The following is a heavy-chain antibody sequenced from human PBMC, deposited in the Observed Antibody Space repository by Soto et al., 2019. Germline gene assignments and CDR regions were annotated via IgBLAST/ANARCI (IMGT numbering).Heavy chain of an antibody. CDR2: INHSGST. CDR3: ARLEGLATIPYYFDY. CDR1: GGSFSGYY. D-gene: IGHD3-9*01. J-gene: IGHJ4*02. V-gene: IGHV4-34*01. Sequence: SETLSLTCAVYGGSFSGYYWSWIRQPPGKGLEWIGEINHSGSTNYNPSLKSRVTISVDTSKNQFSLKLSSVTAADTAVYYCARLEGLATIPYYFDYWGQGTLVTVSS.